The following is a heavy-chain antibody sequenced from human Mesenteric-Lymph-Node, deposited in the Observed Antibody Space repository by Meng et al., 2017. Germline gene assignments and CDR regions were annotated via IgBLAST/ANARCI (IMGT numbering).Heavy chain of an antibody. V-gene: IGHV2-5*02. CDR1: GFSLNTRAVG. CDR3: AHSQDGFYHH. CDR2: IYWDDAK. D-gene: IGHD3-22*01. J-gene: IGHJ5*02. Sequence: SGPTLVKPTQTLTLTCSFSGFSLNTRAVGVGWICQSPGKALEWVALIYWDDAKEYSPSLKSRLTITKDTSKNQVVLSVTNVDPVDTATYYRAHSQDGFYHHWGQGTLVTVSS.